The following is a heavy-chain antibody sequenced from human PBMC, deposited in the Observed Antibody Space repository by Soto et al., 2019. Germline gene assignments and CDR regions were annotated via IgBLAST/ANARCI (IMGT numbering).Heavy chain of an antibody. Sequence: SVKVSCKASGFTFTSSAMQWVRQARGQRLEWIGWIVVGSGNTNYAQKFQERVTITRDMSTSTAYMELSSLRSEDTAVYYCAAGLRGYYDSSGYYYPGAFDIWGQGTMVTVSS. CDR2: IVVGSGNT. D-gene: IGHD3-22*01. CDR3: AAGLRGYYDSSGYYYPGAFDI. J-gene: IGHJ3*02. V-gene: IGHV1-58*02. CDR1: GFTFTSSA.